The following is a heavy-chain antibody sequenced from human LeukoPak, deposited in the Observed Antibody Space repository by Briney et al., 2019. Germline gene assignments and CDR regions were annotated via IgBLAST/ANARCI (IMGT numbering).Heavy chain of an antibody. J-gene: IGHJ4*02. V-gene: IGHV4-61*10. CDR1: GDSISSGSFY. CDR2: IYYSGST. Sequence: PSETLSLTCTVSGDSISSGSFYWSWIRQAAGKGLEWIGYIYYSGSTNYNPSLKSRVTISVDTSKNQFSLKLSSVTAADTAVYYCARGYGSGSYNNFNQWGQGLLVAVSS. CDR3: ARGYGSGSYNNFNQ. D-gene: IGHD3-10*01.